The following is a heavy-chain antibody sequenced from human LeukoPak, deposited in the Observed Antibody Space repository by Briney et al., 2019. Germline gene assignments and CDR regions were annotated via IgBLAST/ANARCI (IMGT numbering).Heavy chain of an antibody. J-gene: IGHJ3*02. CDR1: GFTFDDYG. Sequence: PGGSLRLSCAASGFTFDDYGMSWVRQAPGKGLEWVSGINWNGGSTGYADSVKGRFTISRDNAKNSLYLQMNGLRAEDTALYYCARVYYDSSGYYPPVGAFDIWGQGTMVTVSS. V-gene: IGHV3-20*04. D-gene: IGHD3-22*01. CDR2: INWNGGST. CDR3: ARVYYDSSGYYPPVGAFDI.